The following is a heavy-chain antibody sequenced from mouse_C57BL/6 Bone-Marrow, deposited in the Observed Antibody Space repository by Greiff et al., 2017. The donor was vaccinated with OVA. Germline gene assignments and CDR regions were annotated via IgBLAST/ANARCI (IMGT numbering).Heavy chain of an antibody. CDR2: IDPSDSYT. D-gene: IGHD2-2*01. V-gene: IGHV1-50*01. CDR3: ARCLWLRDYAMDY. J-gene: IGHJ4*01. CDR1: GYTFTSYW. Sequence: QVQLQQPGAELVKPGASVKLSCKASGYTFTSYWMQWVKQRPGQGLEWIGEIDPSDSYTKYNPKFKGKATLPVDTSSSTASMQLSSLTSKNSAVYDGARCLWLRDYAMDYWGQGTSVTVSS.